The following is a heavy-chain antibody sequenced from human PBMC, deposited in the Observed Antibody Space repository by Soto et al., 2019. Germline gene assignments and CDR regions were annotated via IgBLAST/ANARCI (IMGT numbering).Heavy chain of an antibody. CDR1: GFTVSNNY. CDR3: AKRGTTVTTSLWY. V-gene: IGHV3-66*01. D-gene: IGHD4-17*01. CDR2: IYSGGVT. Sequence: EVQLVESGGGLVQPGGSLRLSCAASGFTVSNNYMCWVRQAPGKGLEWVSLIYSGGVTHYADSVRGRFTISRDNSRNTLYLQMNSLRADETAVYYCAKRGTTVTTSLWYWGQGTVVTVSS. J-gene: IGHJ4*02.